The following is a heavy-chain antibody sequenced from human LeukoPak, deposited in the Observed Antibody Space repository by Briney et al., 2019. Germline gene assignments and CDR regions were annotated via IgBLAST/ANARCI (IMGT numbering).Heavy chain of an antibody. J-gene: IGHJ5*02. CDR1: SGSISSSSYY. V-gene: IGHV4-39*07. D-gene: IGHD6-6*01. Sequence: SETLSLTCTVSSGSISSSSYYWGWIRQPPGKGLEWIGSIYYSGSTYYNPSLKSRVTISVDTSKNQFSLKLSSVTAADTAVYYCASIAATDLVGFDPWGQGTLVTVSS. CDR3: ASIAATDLVGFDP. CDR2: IYYSGST.